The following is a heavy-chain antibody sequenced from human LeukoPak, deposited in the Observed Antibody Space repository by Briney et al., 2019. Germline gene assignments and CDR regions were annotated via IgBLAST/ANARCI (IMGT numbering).Heavy chain of an antibody. CDR3: AKWGDYDILTGYYVSDF. J-gene: IGHJ4*02. Sequence: GASLRLSCAASGFIFRNYAMSWVRQAPGKGLEWVSAITGSGDTTYYADSVKGRFAISRDNSKNTLYVEMNTLRAEDTAVYYCAKWGDYDILTGYYVSDFWGQGTLVTVSS. CDR2: ITGSGDTT. D-gene: IGHD3-9*01. CDR1: GFIFRNYA. V-gene: IGHV3-23*01.